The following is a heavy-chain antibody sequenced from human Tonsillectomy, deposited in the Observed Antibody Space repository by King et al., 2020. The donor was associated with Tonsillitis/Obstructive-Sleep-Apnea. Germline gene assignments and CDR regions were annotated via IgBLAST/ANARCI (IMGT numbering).Heavy chain of an antibody. V-gene: IGHV3-15*01. D-gene: IGHD6-19*01. CDR1: GFPFRNVW. CDR3: TTGGWY. Sequence: VQLVESGGGLVKPGGALKPSWSAAGFPFRNVWMSLVRPAPGKGRGLVGQNKSKTECGAKDYPAPVKGRFTIYRDDSKNTLYLQMNSLKTEDAAVYFCTTGGWYWGQGTLVTVSS. CDR2: NKSKTECGAK. J-gene: IGHJ4*02.